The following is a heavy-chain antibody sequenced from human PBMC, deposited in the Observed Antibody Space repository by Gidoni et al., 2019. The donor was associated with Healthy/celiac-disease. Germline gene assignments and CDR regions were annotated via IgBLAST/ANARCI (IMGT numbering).Heavy chain of an antibody. CDR2: TVVGSGNT. V-gene: IGHV1-58*01. J-gene: IGHJ4*02. CDR1: GFTFTSSA. CDR3: AAERGAATVTKPDY. D-gene: IGHD4-17*01. Sequence: QMQLVQSGPEVKKPGTPVKVSCTASGFTFTSSAVQWVRQARGQRLEWIGWTVVGSGNTNYAQKFQERVTITRDMSTSTAYMELSSLRSEDTAVYYCAAERGAATVTKPDYWGQGTLVTVSS.